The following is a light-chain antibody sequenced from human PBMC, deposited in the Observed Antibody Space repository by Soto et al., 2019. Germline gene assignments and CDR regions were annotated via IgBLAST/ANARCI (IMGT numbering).Light chain of an antibody. V-gene: IGKV3-20*01. CDR2: GAS. J-gene: IGKJ2*01. Sequence: EIVLTQSPGTLSLSPGERATLSCRASQSVSSSYLAWYQQKPGQAPRLLIYGASSRATGIPDRFSGSGSGTDFTLTISRLEPEDFAVYYCQQDGSSPQYTFGQGTELEIK. CDR1: QSVSSSY. CDR3: QQDGSSPQYT.